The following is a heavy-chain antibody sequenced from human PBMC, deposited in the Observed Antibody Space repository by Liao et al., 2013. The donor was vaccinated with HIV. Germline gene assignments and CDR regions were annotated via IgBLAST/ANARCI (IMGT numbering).Heavy chain of an antibody. J-gene: IGHJ6*03. CDR2: IYNRGST. V-gene: IGHV4-30-4*08. Sequence: QVQLLESGPGLVKPSQTLFLTCTVSGGSIGSTDYYWAWIRQPPGKGLEWMGYIYNRGSTDYTASLKSRLTMSIDTSKSQFSLQLGSVTAADTAVYYCAREAYYDFWSGYYGDYFYYMDVWAKGPRSPSP. CDR3: AREAYYDFWSGYYGDYFYYMDV. CDR1: GGSIGSTDYY. D-gene: IGHD3-3*01.